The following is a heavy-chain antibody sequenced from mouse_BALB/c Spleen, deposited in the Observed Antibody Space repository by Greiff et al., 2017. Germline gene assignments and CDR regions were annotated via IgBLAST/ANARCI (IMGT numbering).Heavy chain of an antibody. CDR3: ARTTAYAMDY. V-gene: IGHV1-69*01. J-gene: IGHJ4*01. D-gene: IGHD1-2*01. Sequence: QVQLQQPGAELVMPGASVKMSCKASGYTFTDYWMHWVKQRPGQGLEWIGAIDTSDSYTSYNQKFKGKATLTVDESSSTAYMQLSSLTSEDSAVYYCARTTAYAMDYWGQGTSVTVSS. CDR1: GYTFTDYW. CDR2: IDTSDSYT.